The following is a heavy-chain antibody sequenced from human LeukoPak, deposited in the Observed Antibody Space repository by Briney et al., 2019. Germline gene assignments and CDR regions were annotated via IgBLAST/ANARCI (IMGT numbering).Heavy chain of an antibody. CDR1: GFTVSSNY. J-gene: IGHJ4*02. CDR2: IYSGGST. V-gene: IGHV3-53*01. CDR3: AKDREGRSYADY. D-gene: IGHD5-18*01. Sequence: GGSLRLSCAASGFTVSSNYMSWVRQAPGKGLEWVSVIYSGGSTYYADSVKGRFIISRDNSRNTLYLQTNSLRAEDTAVYYCAKDREGRSYADYWGQGTLVTVSS.